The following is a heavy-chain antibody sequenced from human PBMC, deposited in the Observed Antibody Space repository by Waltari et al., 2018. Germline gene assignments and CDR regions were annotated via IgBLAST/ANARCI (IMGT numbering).Heavy chain of an antibody. CDR1: GGSISSYY. Sequence: QVQLQESGPGLVKPSETLSLTCTVSGGSISSYYWSWIRQPPGKGLEWIGYIYYSGSTNDHPSLKSRVTISVDTSKNQFSLKLSSVTAADTAVYYCARQVPAAIGYYYYYYMDVWGKGTTVTVSS. CDR3: ARQVPAAIGYYYYYYMDV. CDR2: IYYSGST. J-gene: IGHJ6*03. D-gene: IGHD2-2*02. V-gene: IGHV4-59*01.